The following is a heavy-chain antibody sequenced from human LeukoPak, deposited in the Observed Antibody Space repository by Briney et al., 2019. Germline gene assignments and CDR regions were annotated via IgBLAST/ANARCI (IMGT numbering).Heavy chain of an antibody. D-gene: IGHD3-10*01. J-gene: IGHJ4*02. CDR3: AKGKLLWFGESRSYFDY. CDR1: GFTFSSYA. V-gene: IGHV3-23*01. CDR2: ISGSGDST. Sequence: GGSLRLSCATSGFTFSSYAMSWVRQAPGKGLEWVSAISGSGDSTYYADSVKGRFTISRDNSKNTLYLQMNSLRAEDTAVYYCAKGKLLWFGESRSYFDYWGQGTLVTVSS.